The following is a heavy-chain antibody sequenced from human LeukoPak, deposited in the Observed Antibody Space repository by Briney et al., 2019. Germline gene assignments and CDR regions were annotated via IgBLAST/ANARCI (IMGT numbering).Heavy chain of an antibody. Sequence: GGSLRLSCAASGFTFSSYEMNWVRQAPGKGLEWVSYISRSGSTIYYADSVKGRFTISRDNAKNSLYLQMNSLRAEDTAVYYCARAWYSSSWPYYYYYMDVWGKGTTVTVSS. J-gene: IGHJ6*03. CDR2: ISRSGSTI. CDR3: ARAWYSSSWPYYYYYMDV. D-gene: IGHD6-13*01. CDR1: GFTFSSYE. V-gene: IGHV3-48*03.